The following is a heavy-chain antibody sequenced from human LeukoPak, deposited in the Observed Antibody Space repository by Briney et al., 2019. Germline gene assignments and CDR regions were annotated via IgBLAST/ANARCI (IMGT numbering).Heavy chain of an antibody. D-gene: IGHD3-16*01. CDR3: TRDLGGGYFDD. Sequence: PGGSLRLSYAASRSTFSRDWMSWVRQAPGGGLEFVANIRQDGGTVNYVDSVKGRFTISRDNAKDSLYLQMNSLRADDTAVYYCTRDLGGGYFDDWGQGILVTVSS. J-gene: IGHJ4*02. CDR2: IRQDGGTV. CDR1: RSTFSRDW. V-gene: IGHV3-7*01.